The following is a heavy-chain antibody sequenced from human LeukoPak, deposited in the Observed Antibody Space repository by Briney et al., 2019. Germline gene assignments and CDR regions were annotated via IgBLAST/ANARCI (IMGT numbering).Heavy chain of an antibody. CDR1: DFIFSNYL. J-gene: IGHJ3*02. D-gene: IGHD3-22*01. Sequence: PGGSLRLSCVGSDFIFSNYLMHWVRQAPGKGLESVAAISSNGGSTYYASSIKGRFTVSRDNSKNTMYLEMGNLRAEDMAVYFCARLEYSASSAYPIWGQGTLVTVSS. CDR3: ARLEYSASSAYPI. CDR2: ISSNGGST. V-gene: IGHV3-64*01.